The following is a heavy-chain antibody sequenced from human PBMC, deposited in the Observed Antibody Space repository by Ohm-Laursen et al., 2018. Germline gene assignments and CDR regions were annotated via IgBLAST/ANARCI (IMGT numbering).Heavy chain of an antibody. V-gene: IGHV4-59*08. Sequence: SETLSLTCTVSGGSIRSYYWSWIRQPPGKGLEWIGYICYTGSTNYNPSLKSRVTISVDTSKNQFSLKLGSVTAADTAVFYCARQSGYIYEDGVGYYFGNWGQGTLVTVSS. J-gene: IGHJ4*02. CDR3: ARQSGYIYEDGVGYYFGN. CDR2: ICYTGST. CDR1: GGSIRSYY. D-gene: IGHD5-12*01.